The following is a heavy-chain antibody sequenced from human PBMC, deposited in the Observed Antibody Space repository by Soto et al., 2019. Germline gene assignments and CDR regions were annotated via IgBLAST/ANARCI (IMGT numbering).Heavy chain of an antibody. J-gene: IGHJ5*02. D-gene: IGHD4-17*01. Sequence: SEALSLTGTVSCGSISSGGYYWILIRQHPGKGLEWIGYIYYIGSTYYNPSLKSRVTISVDTSKNQFSLKLSSVTAADTAVYYCASSYGDYVGNWFDPWGQGTLVTVSS. CDR2: IYYIGST. CDR1: CGSISSGGYY. CDR3: ASSYGDYVGNWFDP. V-gene: IGHV4-31*03.